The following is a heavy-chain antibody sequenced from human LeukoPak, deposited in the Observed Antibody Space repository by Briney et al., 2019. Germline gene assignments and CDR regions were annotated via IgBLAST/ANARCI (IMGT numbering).Heavy chain of an antibody. D-gene: IGHD3-10*02. CDR3: ARQLFF. J-gene: IGHJ4*02. Sequence: PSETLSLTCTVSGGSISSSTYYWGWIREPPGKGLEWIGSINYSGSTYYNPSLKSRVTILVDTSKNQFFLKLSSVTAADTAVYYCARQLFFWGQGTLVTVSS. CDR2: INYSGST. V-gene: IGHV4-39*01. CDR1: GGSISSSTYY.